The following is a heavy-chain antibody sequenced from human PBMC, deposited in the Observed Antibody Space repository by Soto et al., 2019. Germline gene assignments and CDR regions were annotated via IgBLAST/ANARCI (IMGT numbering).Heavy chain of an antibody. Sequence: GGSLRLCCAASGSTFSSYSMNWVRQAPGKGLEWVSSITSSSSYIYYADSVKGRFTISRDNAKNSLYLQMNSLRAEDTGTYYCAKGIYGSGWPYWGQGTLVTVSS. V-gene: IGHV3-21*04. D-gene: IGHD6-19*01. J-gene: IGHJ4*02. CDR3: AKGIYGSGWPY. CDR2: ITSSSSYI. CDR1: GSTFSSYS.